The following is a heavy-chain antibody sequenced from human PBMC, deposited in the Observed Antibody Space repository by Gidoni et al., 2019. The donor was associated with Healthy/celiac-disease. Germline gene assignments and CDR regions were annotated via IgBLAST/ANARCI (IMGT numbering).Heavy chain of an antibody. Sequence: EVQLVQSGAEVKKPGESLKISCKGSGYSFTSYWIGWVRQMPGKGLEWMGIIYPGDSDTRYSPSFQGQVTISADKSISTAYLQWSSLKASDTAMYYCARHYYPDCSGGSCRDYWGQGTLVTVSS. CDR3: ARHYYPDCSGGSCRDY. V-gene: IGHV5-51*01. CDR2: IYPGDSDT. J-gene: IGHJ4*02. CDR1: GYSFTSYW. D-gene: IGHD2-15*01.